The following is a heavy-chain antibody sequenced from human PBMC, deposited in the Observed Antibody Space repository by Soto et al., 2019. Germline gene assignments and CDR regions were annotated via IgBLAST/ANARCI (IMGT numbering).Heavy chain of an antibody. CDR1: GYSFTSYL. CDR3: AKKRGYYDSSGYYFSFGAFDI. V-gene: IGHV5-51*01. J-gene: IGHJ3*02. Sequence: PGGSLRLSCKGSGYSFTSYLIGWVRQMPGKGLEWMGIIYPGDSDTRYSPSFQGQVTISADKSISTAYLQWSSLKASDTAMYYCAKKRGYYDSSGYYFSFGAFDIWGQGTMVTVSS. CDR2: IYPGDSDT. D-gene: IGHD3-22*01.